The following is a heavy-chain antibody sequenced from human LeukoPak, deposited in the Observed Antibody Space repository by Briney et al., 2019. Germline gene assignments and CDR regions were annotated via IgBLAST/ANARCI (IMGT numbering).Heavy chain of an antibody. CDR3: ARDPELKYGSGDYFDY. Sequence: QTGGSLRLSCAASGFTFSDYNMHWVRQAPGQGLEWVSLTSNDGSNKYYAVSVKGRFTISRDNTKNTLYLQMNSLRTEDTAVYYCARDPELKYGSGDYFDYWGQGTLVTVSS. D-gene: IGHD3-10*01. CDR1: GFTFSDYN. J-gene: IGHJ4*02. CDR2: TSNDGSNK. V-gene: IGHV3-30-3*01.